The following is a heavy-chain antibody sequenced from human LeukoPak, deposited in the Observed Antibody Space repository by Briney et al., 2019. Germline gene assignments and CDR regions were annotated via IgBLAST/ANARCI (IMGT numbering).Heavy chain of an antibody. V-gene: IGHV3-53*01. J-gene: IGHJ3*02. CDR3: ARGLFLSGYLDAFDI. D-gene: IGHD3-22*01. CDR2: IYNDGRT. Sequence: GGSLRLSCAASGFTFSNAWMSWVRQAPGKGLEWVSLIYNDGRTYYADSVKGRCTISRDNLKNVLYLQMNSLKVEDTALYYCARGLFLSGYLDAFDIWGQGTVVTVSS. CDR1: GFTFSNAW.